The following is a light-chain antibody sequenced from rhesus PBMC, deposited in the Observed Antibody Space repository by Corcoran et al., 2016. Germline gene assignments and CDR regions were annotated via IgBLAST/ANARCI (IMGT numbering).Light chain of an antibody. CDR1: SRDIGGYNG. Sequence: QSTLTQPPSVSKSLGQSVTISCTGTSRDIGGYNGVSWYQQHPGTAPRLLIYEVSKRPSGVSDRFSGSKSGNTASLTISGLHAEDEADYYCGSYRSGSTFIFGAGTRLTVL. CDR3: GSYRSGSTFI. J-gene: IGLJ1*01. CDR2: EVS. V-gene: IGLV2-38*01.